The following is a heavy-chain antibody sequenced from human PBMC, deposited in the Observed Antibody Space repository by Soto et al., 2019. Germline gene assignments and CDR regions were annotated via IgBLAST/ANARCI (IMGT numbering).Heavy chain of an antibody. CDR2: LSGGGATT. J-gene: IGHJ4*02. D-gene: IGHD1-7*01. CDR1: GFIVSSSA. Sequence: EEQVLESGGGLVQPGGSLRLSCAASGFIVSSSAMSWVRQAPGKGLEWVSALSGGGATTYYADSVKGRFTISRDNAKNSLYQQMNSLRDEDTAVYYCARERKTGTTSYWGQGTLVTVSS. CDR3: ARERKTGTTSY. V-gene: IGHV3-23*01.